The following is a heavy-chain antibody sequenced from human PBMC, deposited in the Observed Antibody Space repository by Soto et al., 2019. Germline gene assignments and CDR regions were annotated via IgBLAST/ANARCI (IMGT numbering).Heavy chain of an antibody. D-gene: IGHD4-17*01. CDR1: GDSISSGGYF. CDR3: ARYRGDYLNWFDP. CDR2: INYSWTT. J-gene: IGHJ5*02. V-gene: IGHV4-31*03. Sequence: QVQLQESGPGLVEPSQTLSLTCTVSGDSISSGGYFWSWIRQHPGKGLEWIGYINYSWTTYYNPSLKSRVAISVDTSKNRFSLKLTSVTAADTAVYYCARYRGDYLNWFDPWGQGTLVTVST.